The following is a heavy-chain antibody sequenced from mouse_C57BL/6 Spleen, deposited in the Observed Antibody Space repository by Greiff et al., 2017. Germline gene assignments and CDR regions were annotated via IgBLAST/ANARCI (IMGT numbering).Heavy chain of an antibody. CDR1: GFTFSDYY. J-gene: IGHJ4*01. Sequence: DVMLVESGGGLVQPGGSLKLSCAASGFTFSDYYMYWVRQTPEKRLEWVAYISNGGGSTYYPDTVKGRFTISRDNAKNTLYLQMSRLKSEDTAMYYCARHPLDYWGQGTSVTVSS. CDR3: ARHPLDY. V-gene: IGHV5-12*01. CDR2: ISNGGGST.